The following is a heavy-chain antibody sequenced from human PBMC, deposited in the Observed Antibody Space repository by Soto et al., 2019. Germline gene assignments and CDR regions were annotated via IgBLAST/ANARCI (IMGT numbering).Heavy chain of an antibody. CDR1: GFTFSSYA. J-gene: IGHJ4*02. CDR2: VSIGGST. Sequence: GGSLRLSCAASGFTFSSYAMGWVRQGPGKGLEWVAVVSIGGSTHYADSVRGRFTISRDNSKNTLSLQMNSLTAEDTAVYFCAKRRGAGGHFDYWGQGALVTVFS. D-gene: IGHD2-15*01. CDR3: AKRRGAGGHFDY. V-gene: IGHV3-23*01.